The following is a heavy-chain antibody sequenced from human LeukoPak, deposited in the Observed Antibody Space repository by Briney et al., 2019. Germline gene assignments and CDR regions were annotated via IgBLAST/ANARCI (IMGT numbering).Heavy chain of an antibody. J-gene: IGHJ4*02. Sequence: AGGSLRLSCAASGFTFSSYGMHWVRQAPGKGLEWVAVIWYDGSNKYYADSVKGRFTISRDNSKNTLYLQMNSLRAEDTAVYYRARDPEPQLPPYYFDYWGQGTLVTVSS. CDR2: IWYDGSNK. CDR3: ARDPEPQLPPYYFDY. CDR1: GFTFSSYG. D-gene: IGHD1-14*01. V-gene: IGHV3-33*01.